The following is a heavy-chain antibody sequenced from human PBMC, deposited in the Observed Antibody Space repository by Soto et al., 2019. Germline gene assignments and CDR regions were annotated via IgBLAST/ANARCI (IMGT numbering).Heavy chain of an antibody. V-gene: IGHV4-34*01. CDR3: ARGRGKSVVPDVVMDV. CDR1: GGSFSGYY. CDR2: INHSGST. Sequence: PSETLSLTCAVYGGSFSGYYWSWIRQPPGKGLEWIGEINHSGSTNYNPSLKSRVTISVDTSKNQFSLKLSSVTAADTAVYYCARGRGKSVVPDVVMDVWGKGTTVTVSS. D-gene: IGHD2-2*01. J-gene: IGHJ6*03.